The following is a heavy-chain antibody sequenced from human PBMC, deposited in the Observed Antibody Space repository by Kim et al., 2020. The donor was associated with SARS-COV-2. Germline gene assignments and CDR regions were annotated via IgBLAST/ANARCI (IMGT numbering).Heavy chain of an antibody. V-gene: IGHV4-34*01. CDR3: ARGEWYKTFYY. Sequence: SETLSLTCAVYGGSFSGYYWSWIRQPPGKGLEWIGAINHSGSTNYNPSPKSRVTISVDTSKNQSSLKLSSVTAAATAVNYCARGEWYKTFYYWGQGTLVT. D-gene: IGHD1-20*01. CDR2: INHSGST. CDR1: GGSFSGYY. J-gene: IGHJ4*02.